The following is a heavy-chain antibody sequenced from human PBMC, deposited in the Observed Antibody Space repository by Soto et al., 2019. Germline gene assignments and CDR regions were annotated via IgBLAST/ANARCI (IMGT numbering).Heavy chain of an antibody. CDR3: VTRYCSSTSCYAFDI. V-gene: IGHV4-34*01. Sequence: QVQLQQWGAGLLKPSETLSLTCAVYGGSFSGYYWSWIRQPPGKGLEWIGEINHSGSTNYNPSLKSRVTISVDTSKNQFSLKLSSVTAADTAVYYCVTRYCSSTSCYAFDIWGQGTMVTVSS. CDR1: GGSFSGYY. D-gene: IGHD2-2*01. CDR2: INHSGST. J-gene: IGHJ3*02.